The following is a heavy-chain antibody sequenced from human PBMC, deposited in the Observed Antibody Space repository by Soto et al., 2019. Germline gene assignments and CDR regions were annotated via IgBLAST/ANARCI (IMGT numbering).Heavy chain of an antibody. D-gene: IGHD5-12*01. Sequence: QITLKESGPTLVKPTQTLTLTCTFSGFSLSTSGVGVGWIRQPPGKALEWLALIYWDDDKRYSPSLKSRLTITKDTSKIQVVLTMTNMDPVDTASYYCAHKGDGYRGFKYWGQGNLVTVSS. V-gene: IGHV2-5*02. CDR3: AHKGDGYRGFKY. CDR1: GFSLSTSGVG. CDR2: IYWDDDK. J-gene: IGHJ4*02.